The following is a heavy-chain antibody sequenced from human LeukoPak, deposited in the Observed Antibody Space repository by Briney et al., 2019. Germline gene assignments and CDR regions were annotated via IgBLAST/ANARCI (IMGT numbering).Heavy chain of an antibody. CDR1: GFTFSDYY. CDR3: ARSRLRWSNDAFDI. Sequence: GGSLRLSCAASGFTFSDYYMSWIRQAPGKGLEWVSYISSSGITIYYADSVKGRFTISRDNAKNSLYLQMNSLRAEDTAVYYCARSRLRWSNDAFDIWGQGTMVTVSS. CDR2: ISSSGITI. D-gene: IGHD4-23*01. J-gene: IGHJ3*02. V-gene: IGHV3-11*01.